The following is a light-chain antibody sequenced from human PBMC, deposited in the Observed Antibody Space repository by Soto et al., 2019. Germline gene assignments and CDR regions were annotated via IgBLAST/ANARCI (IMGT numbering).Light chain of an antibody. CDR3: QQYDDSPLYS. Sequence: EIVLTQSPGTLSSSPGERVTLSCRASQSVTNNYLAWYQQKPGQPPRLLIYNAFNRATGIPDRFSGSGSGTDFTLTISRLEPEDFAAYYCQQYDDSPLYSFGQGTKLEIK. J-gene: IGKJ2*03. V-gene: IGKV3-20*01. CDR1: QSVTNNY. CDR2: NAF.